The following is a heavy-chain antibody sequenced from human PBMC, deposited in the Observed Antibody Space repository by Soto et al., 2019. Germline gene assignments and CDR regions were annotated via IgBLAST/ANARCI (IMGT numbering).Heavy chain of an antibody. V-gene: IGHV4-34*01. J-gene: IGHJ6*02. CDR1: GGSFSGYY. Sequence: ETLSLTCAVYGGSFSGYYWSWIRQPPGKGLEWIGEINHSGSTNYNPSLKSRVTISVDTSKNQFSLKLSSVTAADTAVYYCARVHGSYGMDVWGQGTTVTVSS. CDR2: INHSGST. CDR3: ARVHGSYGMDV.